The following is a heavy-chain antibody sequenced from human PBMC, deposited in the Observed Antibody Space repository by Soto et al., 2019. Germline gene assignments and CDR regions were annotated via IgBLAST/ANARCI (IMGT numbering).Heavy chain of an antibody. CDR1: GFTFDDYA. J-gene: IGHJ1*01. CDR3: VKDESINWYSGHFRH. Sequence: EVQLVESGGGLVQPGRSLRLSCAASGFTFDDYAMHWVRQVPGKGLEWVSGINWNSGSIGYGDSVKGRFAISRDNAKNSLHLQMNSLSAEATAFYYCVKDESINWYSGHFRHWGQGTLVTVSS. V-gene: IGHV3-9*01. D-gene: IGHD6-13*01. CDR2: INWNSGSI.